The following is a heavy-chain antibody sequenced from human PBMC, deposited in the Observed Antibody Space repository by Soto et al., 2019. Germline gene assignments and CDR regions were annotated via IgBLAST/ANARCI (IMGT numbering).Heavy chain of an antibody. CDR1: GFTFSPYS. D-gene: IGHD2-21*01. CDR3: TTSDWHLDY. Sequence: GGSLRLSCAASGFTFSPYSMNWVRQAPGKELEWVSYITGDSKTIYYADSVKGRFSFSRDNVKNSVYLQMISLREEVTAVYYCTTSDWHLDYWGQGTVVIVSS. V-gene: IGHV3-48*02. J-gene: IGHJ4*02. CDR2: ITGDSKTI.